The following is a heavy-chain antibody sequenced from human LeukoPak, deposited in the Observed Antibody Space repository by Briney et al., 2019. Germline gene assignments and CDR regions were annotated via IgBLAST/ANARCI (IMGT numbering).Heavy chain of an antibody. V-gene: IGHV3-48*03. Sequence: VGSLRLSCAASGFTFSSYEMNWVRQAPGRGLEWVSYISSRVDAIYYADSVEGRSTISRDDAKNSLYLQMNSLRAEDTAVYYCARGVLYSNGWYMRRYFDYWGQGTLVTVSS. J-gene: IGHJ4*02. D-gene: IGHD6-19*01. CDR1: GFTFSSYE. CDR2: ISSRVDAI. CDR3: ARGVLYSNGWYMRRYFDY.